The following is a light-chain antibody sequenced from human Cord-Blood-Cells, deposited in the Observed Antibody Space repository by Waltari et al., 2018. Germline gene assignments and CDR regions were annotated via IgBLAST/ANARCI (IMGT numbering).Light chain of an antibody. V-gene: IGKV4-1*01. CDR1: QSVLYSSNNKNY. J-gene: IGKJ1*01. Sequence: DIVMTQSPDSLAVSLGERATINCKSSQSVLYSSNNKNYLAWYQQKPVQPPKLLIYWASTREPGVPDRFSGSGSGTDFTLTISSLQAEDVAVYYCQQYYSTPWTFGQGTKVEIK. CDR3: QQYYSTPWT. CDR2: WAS.